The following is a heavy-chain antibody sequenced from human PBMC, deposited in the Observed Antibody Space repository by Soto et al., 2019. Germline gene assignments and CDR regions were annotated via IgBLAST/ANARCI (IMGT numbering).Heavy chain of an antibody. J-gene: IGHJ4*02. CDR3: ASYSSSWYAFDY. Sequence: QVQLVESEGGVVQPGRSLRLSCAASGFTFSSYGMHWVRQAPGKGLEWVAVIWYDGSNKYYADSVKGRFTISRDNSKNTLYLQMNSLRAEDTAVYYCASYSSSWYAFDYWGQGTLVTVSS. V-gene: IGHV3-33*01. CDR1: GFTFSSYG. CDR2: IWYDGSNK. D-gene: IGHD6-13*01.